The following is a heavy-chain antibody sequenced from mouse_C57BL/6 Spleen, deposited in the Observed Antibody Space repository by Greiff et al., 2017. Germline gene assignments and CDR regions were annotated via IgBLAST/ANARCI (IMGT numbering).Heavy chain of an antibody. Sequence: QVQLQQSGAELVKPGASVKLSCKASGYTFTSYWMQWVKQRPGQGLEWIGEIDPSDSYTNYNQKFKGKATLTVDTSSSTAYMQLSSLTSEDSAVYYCARRGITTVPWFAYWGQGTLVTVSA. CDR2: IDPSDSYT. J-gene: IGHJ3*01. V-gene: IGHV1-50*01. CDR3: ARRGITTVPWFAY. D-gene: IGHD1-1*01. CDR1: GYTFTSYW.